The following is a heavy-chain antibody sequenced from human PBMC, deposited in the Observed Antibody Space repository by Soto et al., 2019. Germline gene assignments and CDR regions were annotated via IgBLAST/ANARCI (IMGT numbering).Heavy chain of an antibody. D-gene: IGHD2-2*01. CDR1: GGPFSGFY. Sequence: QVQLQQWGAGLLKPSETLSLTCAVYGGPFSGFYWSWIRQPPGKGLEWIGEINDSGSTNYNPSLKSRVTLSVDTFKNQFSLKLSSMTAAETAVYYCARFRRGPAALFDKDWGQGILVTVSS. J-gene: IGHJ4*02. CDR3: ARFRRGPAALFDKD. V-gene: IGHV4-34*02. CDR2: INDSGST.